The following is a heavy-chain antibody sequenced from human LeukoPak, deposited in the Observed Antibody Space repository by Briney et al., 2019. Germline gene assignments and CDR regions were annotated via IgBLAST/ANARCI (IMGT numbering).Heavy chain of an antibody. D-gene: IGHD6-19*01. CDR2: INHSGST. Sequence: SETLSLTCAVYGGSFSGYYWSWIRQPPGKGLEWIGEINHSGSTNYNPSLKSRVTISVDTSKNQFSLKLSSVTAADTAVYYCARDGQWLAKFDSWGQGTLVTASS. CDR3: ARDGQWLAKFDS. V-gene: IGHV4-34*01. J-gene: IGHJ4*02. CDR1: GGSFSGYY.